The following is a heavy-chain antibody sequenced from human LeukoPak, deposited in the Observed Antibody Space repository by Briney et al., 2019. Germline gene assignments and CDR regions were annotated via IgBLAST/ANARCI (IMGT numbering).Heavy chain of an antibody. J-gene: IGHJ4*02. CDR3: ARGGDYDILTGYSPFDY. Sequence: GGTLRLSCAASGFTFSNHGMNWVRQAPGKGLEWVSGISPSGDITYYADSVKGRFTISRDNAKNSLYLQMNSLKAEDTAVYYCARGGDYDILTGYSPFDYWGQGTLVTVSS. CDR2: ISPSGDIT. D-gene: IGHD3-9*01. CDR1: GFTFSNHG. V-gene: IGHV3-23*01.